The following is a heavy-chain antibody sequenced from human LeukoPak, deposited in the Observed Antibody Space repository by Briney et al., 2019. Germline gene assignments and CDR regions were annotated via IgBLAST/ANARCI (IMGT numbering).Heavy chain of an antibody. CDR1: GFTFSSFA. Sequence: GGSLRLSCAASGFTFSSFAMSWVRQAPGKGLDWVSVISGSGDSTYYADSVKGRFTISRDNSKNTLHLQMDNLRVEDTAVYYCAKESPDFDYWGQGTLVTVSS. CDR2: ISGSGDST. CDR3: AKESPDFDY. V-gene: IGHV3-23*01. J-gene: IGHJ4*02.